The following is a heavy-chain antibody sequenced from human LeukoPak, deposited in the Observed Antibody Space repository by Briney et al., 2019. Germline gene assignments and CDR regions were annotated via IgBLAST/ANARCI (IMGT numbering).Heavy chain of an antibody. D-gene: IGHD6-19*01. CDR1: GFTFSSSA. Sequence: GGSLRLSCAASGFTFSSSAMSWVRQAPGKGLVWVSRSNSDGSSTVYADSVKGRFTISRDNAKNTLYLQMNSLRAEDTAVYYCARGAGIYYTTGWTGWFDPWGQGTLVTVTS. J-gene: IGHJ5*02. CDR3: ARGAGIYYTTGWTGWFDP. CDR2: SNSDGSST. V-gene: IGHV3-74*01.